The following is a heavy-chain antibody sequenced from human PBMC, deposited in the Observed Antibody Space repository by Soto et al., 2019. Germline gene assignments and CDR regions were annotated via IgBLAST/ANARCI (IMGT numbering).Heavy chain of an antibody. Sequence: PGGSLRLSCAASGFTFDTYAMSWVRQAPGKGLERVSTIGGNDGSAYYADSVKGRFTISRDNSRNTVYLQMNSLRAEDTAIYYCAVQAEGFLMAPLDYWGQGTLVTVSS. CDR2: IGGNDGSA. J-gene: IGHJ4*02. CDR3: AVQAEGFLMAPLDY. V-gene: IGHV3-23*01. CDR1: GFTFDTYA.